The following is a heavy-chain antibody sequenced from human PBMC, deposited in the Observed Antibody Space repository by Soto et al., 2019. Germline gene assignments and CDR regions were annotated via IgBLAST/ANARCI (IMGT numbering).Heavy chain of an antibody. Sequence: GGSLRLSCAASGFTFSDYYMSWIRQAPGKGLEWVSYISSSGSTIYYADSVKGRFTISRDNAKNSLYLQMNSLRAEDTAVYYCARVVTTVYYYYYYMDVWGKGTTVTV. J-gene: IGHJ6*03. CDR3: ARVVTTVYYYYYYMDV. CDR2: ISSSGSTI. D-gene: IGHD4-17*01. CDR1: GFTFSDYY. V-gene: IGHV3-11*01.